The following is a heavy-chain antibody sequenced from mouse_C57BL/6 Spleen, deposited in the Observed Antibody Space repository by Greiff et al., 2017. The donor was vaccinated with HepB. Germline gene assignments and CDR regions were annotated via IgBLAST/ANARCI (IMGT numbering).Heavy chain of an antibody. V-gene: IGHV1-66*01. Sequence: QVQLKESGPELVKPGASVKISCKASGYSFTSYYIHWVKQRPGQGLEWIGWIYPGSGNTKYNEKFKGKATLTADTSSSTAYMQLSSLTSEDSAVYYCARYGSSYFAYWGQGTLVTVSA. D-gene: IGHD1-1*01. J-gene: IGHJ3*01. CDR2: IYPGSGNT. CDR3: ARYGSSYFAY. CDR1: GYSFTSYY.